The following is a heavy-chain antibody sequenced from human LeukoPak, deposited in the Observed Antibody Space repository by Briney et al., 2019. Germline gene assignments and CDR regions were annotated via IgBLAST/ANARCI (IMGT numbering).Heavy chain of an antibody. V-gene: IGHV1-69*04. J-gene: IGHJ4*02. D-gene: IGHD3-22*01. CDR3: ARVERNGTPYYYDSSGYYRY. Sequence: PGASVKVSCKASGGTFSSYAISWVRQAPGQGLEWMGRIIPILGIANYAQKFQGRVTITADKSTSTAYMGLSSLRSEDTAVYYCARVERNGTPYYYDSSGYYRYWGQGTLVTVSS. CDR2: IIPILGIA. CDR1: GGTFSSYA.